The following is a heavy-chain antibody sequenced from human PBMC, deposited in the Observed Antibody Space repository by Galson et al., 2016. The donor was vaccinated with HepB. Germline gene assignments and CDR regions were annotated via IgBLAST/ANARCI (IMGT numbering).Heavy chain of an antibody. CDR3: VRERAGVVRGLDG. Sequence: LSLTCTVSSHSITTGYYWAWIRQPPGRGLEWIGSIYHGGSTDYNPSLNSRVTMSIDTSKNQFSLQLSSVTAADTAIYYCVRERAGVVRGLDGWGQGTLVTVSS. D-gene: IGHD3-10*01. CDR1: SHSITTGYY. J-gene: IGHJ4*02. CDR2: IYHGGST. V-gene: IGHV4-38-2*02.